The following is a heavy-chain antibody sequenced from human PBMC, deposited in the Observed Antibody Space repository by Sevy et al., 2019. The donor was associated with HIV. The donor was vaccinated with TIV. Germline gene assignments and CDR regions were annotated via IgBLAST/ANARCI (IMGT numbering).Heavy chain of an antibody. J-gene: IGHJ4*02. Sequence: GGSLRLSCAASGFTFSNYAMSWVRQAPGKGLEWVSTFSFGCGKINYADSAKGRFTISRDNTKTTLYLQMNSMRAEDTALYYCGRKGCSNPHDYWGQGTLVTVSS. V-gene: IGHV3-23*01. CDR1: GFTFSNYA. D-gene: IGHD2-2*01. CDR2: FSFGCGKI. CDR3: GRKGCSNPHDY.